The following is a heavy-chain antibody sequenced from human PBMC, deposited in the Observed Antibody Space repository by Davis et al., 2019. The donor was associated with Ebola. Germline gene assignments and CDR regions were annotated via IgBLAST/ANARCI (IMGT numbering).Heavy chain of an antibody. V-gene: IGHV1-69*05. CDR1: GCIFSSYA. J-gene: IGHJ4*02. D-gene: IGHD3-22*01. CDR3: ARGGRYYYDSSGYYFTRNFDY. CDR2: IIPIFGTA. Sequence: AASVKVSCKASGCIFSSYAISWVRQAPGQGLEWMGGIIPIFGTANYAQKFQGRVTITRDTSASTAYMELSSLRSEGTAVYYCARGGRYYYDSSGYYFTRNFDYWGQGTLVTVSS.